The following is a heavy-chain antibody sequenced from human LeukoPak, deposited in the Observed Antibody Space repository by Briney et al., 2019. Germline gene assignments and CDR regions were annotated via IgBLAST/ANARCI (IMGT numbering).Heavy chain of an antibody. CDR2: IGASGADT. CDR3: ARRPRDTSGYYLGAFHD. J-gene: IGHJ3*01. V-gene: IGHV3-23*01. Sequence: GGSLRLSCAASGFTFTNYAMTWVRQTPGKGLEWVSVIGASGADTYYSDSVKGRFTVSRDNSQNTLFLHMSSLRAEDTAVYFCARRPRDTSGYYLGAFHDWGQGTTVTVSS. CDR1: GFTFTNYA. D-gene: IGHD3-22*01.